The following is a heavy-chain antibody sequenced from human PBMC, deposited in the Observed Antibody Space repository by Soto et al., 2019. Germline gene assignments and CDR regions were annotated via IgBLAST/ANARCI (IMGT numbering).Heavy chain of an antibody. CDR2: ILYDGSNK. Sequence: QVQLVESGGGVVQPGRSLRLSCAASGFTFNIYGMHWVRQAPGKGLEWVAVILYDGSNKYYTGSVRGRFTISRDDSKNTLYLQMNSLGAEDTAVYYCARVLAGSYGDYVPSPFYFDYWGKGTLVTVSS. J-gene: IGHJ4*02. CDR3: ARVLAGSYGDYVPSPFYFDY. V-gene: IGHV3-30*03. CDR1: GFTFNIYG. D-gene: IGHD4-17*01.